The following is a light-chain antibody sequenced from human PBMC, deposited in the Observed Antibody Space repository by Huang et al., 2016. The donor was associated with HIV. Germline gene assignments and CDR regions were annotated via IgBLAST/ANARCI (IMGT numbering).Light chain of an antibody. V-gene: IGKV1-27*01. J-gene: IGKJ1*01. CDR2: GAS. CDR1: EDITNS. CDR3: QNYHRAPRT. Sequence: DIQMTQSPSSLSASVGDRVTITCRASEDITNSLACYHQKRGKVPELLIYGASSLQGAVPARFSGSGAGTHFTLTINDLQPGDVGIYFCQNYHRAPRTFGQGTKVEIK.